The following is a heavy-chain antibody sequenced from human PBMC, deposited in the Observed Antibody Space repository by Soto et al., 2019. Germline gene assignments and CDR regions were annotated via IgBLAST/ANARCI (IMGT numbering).Heavy chain of an antibody. D-gene: IGHD6-6*01. CDR1: GGSISSSSYY. CDR2: IYYSGST. Sequence: SETLSLTCTVSGGSISSSSYYWGWIRQPPGKGLEWIGSIYYSGSTYYNPSLKSRVTISVDTSKNQFSLKLSSVTAADTAVYYCARHLGSSSSSLNSYYYGMDVWGQGTTVTVSS. V-gene: IGHV4-39*01. J-gene: IGHJ6*02. CDR3: ARHLGSSSSSLNSYYYGMDV.